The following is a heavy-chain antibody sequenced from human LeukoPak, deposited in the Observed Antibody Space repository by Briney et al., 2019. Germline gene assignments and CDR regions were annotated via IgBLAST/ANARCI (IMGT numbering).Heavy chain of an antibody. J-gene: IGHJ4*02. CDR2: IRSNAYGATT. D-gene: IGHD2-2*02. CDR1: GFTFGDYA. CDR3: TRSPYQLLYFVDY. V-gene: IGHV3-49*04. Sequence: GSLRLSCTTSGFTFGDYAKSWVRQAPGKGLEWVSFIRSNAYGATTEYAASVKGRFTISRDDSKNIAYLQMNSLKTEDTAVYYCTRSPYQLLYFVDYWGQGTLVTVSS.